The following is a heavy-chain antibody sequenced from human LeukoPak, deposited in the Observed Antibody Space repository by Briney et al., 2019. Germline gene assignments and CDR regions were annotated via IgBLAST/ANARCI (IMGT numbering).Heavy chain of an antibody. CDR2: INPSSGGT. J-gene: IGHJ5*02. V-gene: IGHV1-2*02. CDR1: GGTFSSYA. D-gene: IGHD6-13*01. CDR3: ARGRSSWYGTNNWFDP. Sequence: ASVKVSCKASGGTFSSYAISWVRQAPGQGLEWMGWINPSSGGTNYAQTFQGKVTMTRDTSINTVYMELSSLRSDDTAVYYCARGRSSWYGTNNWFDPWGQGTLVTVSS.